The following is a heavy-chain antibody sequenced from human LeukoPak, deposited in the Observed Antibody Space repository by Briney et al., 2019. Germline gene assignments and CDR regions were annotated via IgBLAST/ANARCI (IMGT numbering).Heavy chain of an antibody. CDR3: AGYYYYGSGSYSRPFDY. D-gene: IGHD3-10*01. V-gene: IGHV1-2*02. Sequence: ASVKVSCKASGYTFTGYYMHWVRQAPGRGLEWMGWINPNSGGTNYAQKFQGRVTMTRDTSISTAYMELSRLRSDDTAVYYCAGYYYYGSGSYSRPFDYWGQGTLVTVSS. J-gene: IGHJ4*02. CDR2: INPNSGGT. CDR1: GYTFTGYY.